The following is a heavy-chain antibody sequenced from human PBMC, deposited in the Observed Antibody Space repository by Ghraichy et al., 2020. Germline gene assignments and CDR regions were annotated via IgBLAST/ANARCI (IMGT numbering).Heavy chain of an antibody. V-gene: IGHV3-7*03. CDR1: GFTFSNYW. D-gene: IGHD1-26*01. Sequence: GGSLRLSCAASGFTFSNYWMSWVRQTPGKGLEWVANIKQDESEKYSMDSVKGRFTISRDNAKNSLYLQMNSLGAEDTAVYYCARETVSESSEKSYFGHWGQGTLVTVSS. CDR2: IKQDESEK. CDR3: ARETVSESSEKSYFGH. J-gene: IGHJ1*01.